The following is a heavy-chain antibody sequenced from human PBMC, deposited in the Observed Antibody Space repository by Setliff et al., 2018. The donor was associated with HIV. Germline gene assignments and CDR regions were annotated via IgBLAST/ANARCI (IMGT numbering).Heavy chain of an antibody. CDR1: GYSFTNYG. J-gene: IGHJ6*02. V-gene: IGHV1-18*01. CDR3: ARLGSGWSDSYYYAMDI. CDR2: ISAYNGNT. D-gene: IGHD6-19*01. Sequence: ASVKVSCKASGYSFTNYGISWVRQAPGQGLEWMGWISAYNGNTNYAPRLLGRVTMTTDTSTSTAYMELRSLSSDDTAMYFCARLGSGWSDSYYYAMDIWGQGTTVTVS.